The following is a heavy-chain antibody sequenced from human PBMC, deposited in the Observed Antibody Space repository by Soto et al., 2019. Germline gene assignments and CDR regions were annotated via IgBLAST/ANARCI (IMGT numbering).Heavy chain of an antibody. Sequence: PGGSLRLSCAASGFTFSSYGMHWVRQAPGKGLEWVAVIWYDGSNKYYADSVKGRFTISRDNSKNTLYLQMNSLRAEDTAVYYCARDGAPYYYDSSGYYGYWGQGTLVTVSS. V-gene: IGHV3-33*01. J-gene: IGHJ4*02. CDR3: ARDGAPYYYDSSGYYGY. CDR2: IWYDGSNK. D-gene: IGHD3-22*01. CDR1: GFTFSSYG.